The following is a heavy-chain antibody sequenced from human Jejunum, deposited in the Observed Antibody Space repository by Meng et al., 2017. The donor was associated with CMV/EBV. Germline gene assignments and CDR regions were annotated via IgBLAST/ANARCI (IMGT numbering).Heavy chain of an antibody. CDR3: TTARSYGSSDY. Sequence: SGFTFSNAWMTWVRKAPGKGLEWVGRIKTKTDFGKIDYATAVEGRFTISRDDSKNTLYVEMSSLKTEDTAVYYCTTARSYGSSDYWGQGTLVTVSS. CDR1: GFTFSNAW. CDR2: IKTKTDFGKI. J-gene: IGHJ4*02. D-gene: IGHD6-6*01. V-gene: IGHV3-15*01.